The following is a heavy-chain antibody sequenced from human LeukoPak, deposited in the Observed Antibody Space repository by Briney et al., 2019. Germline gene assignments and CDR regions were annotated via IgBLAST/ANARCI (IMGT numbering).Heavy chain of an antibody. Sequence: SETLSLTCTVSGGSISSSSAYWGWIRQPPRKGLEWIGSIYYSKNTYYNPSLKSRVTISADTSKNQYSLTLGSVSATDTAVYYCVSPRGFSYGYFDYWGQGTLVTVSS. CDR3: VSPRGFSYGYFDY. CDR1: GGSISSSSAY. V-gene: IGHV4-39*01. D-gene: IGHD5-18*01. CDR2: IYYSKNT. J-gene: IGHJ4*02.